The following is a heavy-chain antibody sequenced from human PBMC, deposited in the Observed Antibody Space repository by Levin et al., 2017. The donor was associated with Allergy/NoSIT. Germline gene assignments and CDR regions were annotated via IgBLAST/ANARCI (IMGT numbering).Heavy chain of an antibody. Sequence: KGLDCIGRFYPSGRTNYNPSLKSRVTMSLDTSNNQFSLRLRSVTAAATAVYYCARDLSSSGTYYAFDSWGQGTLVTVSS. CDR2: FYPSGRT. J-gene: IGHJ4*02. D-gene: IGHD1-26*01. V-gene: IGHV4-4*07. CDR3: ARDLSSSGTYYAFDS.